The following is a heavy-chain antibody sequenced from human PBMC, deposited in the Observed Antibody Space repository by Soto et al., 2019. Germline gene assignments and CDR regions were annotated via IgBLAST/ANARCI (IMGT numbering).Heavy chain of an antibody. CDR2: IIPILGIA. V-gene: IGHV1-69*08. Sequence: QVQLVQSGAEVKKPGSSVKVSCKASGGTFSSYTISWVRQAPGQGLEWMGRIIPILGIANYAQKFRGRVTITADKSTSTAYMELSSLRSEDTAVYYCARDIGEGGMDVWGQGTTVTVSS. CDR1: GGTFSSYT. D-gene: IGHD3-10*01. CDR3: ARDIGEGGMDV. J-gene: IGHJ6*02.